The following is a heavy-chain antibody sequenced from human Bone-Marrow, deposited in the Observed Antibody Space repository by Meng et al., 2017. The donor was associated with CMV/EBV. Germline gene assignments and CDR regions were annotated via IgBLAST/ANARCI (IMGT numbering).Heavy chain of an antibody. CDR3: ARAAYGGYCNFIDY. J-gene: IGHJ4*02. CDR2: ISSSGSTI. Sequence: GGSLRLSCAASGFIFSSYAMNWVRQAPGKGLEWVSYISSSGSTIYYADSVKGRFTISRDNAKNSLYLQMNSQRAEDTAVYYCARAAYGGYCNFIDYWGQGTLVTVSS. V-gene: IGHV3-48*03. D-gene: IGHD5-12*01. CDR1: GFIFSSYA.